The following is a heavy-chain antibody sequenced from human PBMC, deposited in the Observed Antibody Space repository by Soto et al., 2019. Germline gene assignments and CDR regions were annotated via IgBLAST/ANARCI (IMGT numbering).Heavy chain of an antibody. Sequence: SVKVSCKASGGTFSSYAISWARQAPGQGLEWMGGIIPIFGTANYAQKFQGRVTITADESTSTAYMELSSLRSEDTAVYYCALSGYSSGWYGPLYYYYGMDVWGQGTTVTVSS. V-gene: IGHV1-69*13. CDR1: GGTFSSYA. D-gene: IGHD6-19*01. J-gene: IGHJ6*02. CDR3: ALSGYSSGWYGPLYYYYGMDV. CDR2: IIPIFGTA.